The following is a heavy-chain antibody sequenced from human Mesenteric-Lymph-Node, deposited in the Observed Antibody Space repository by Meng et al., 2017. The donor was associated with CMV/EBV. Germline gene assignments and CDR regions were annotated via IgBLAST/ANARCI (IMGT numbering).Heavy chain of an antibody. D-gene: IGHD7-27*01. J-gene: IGHJ4*02. CDR3: AKSPGDTLYYFHY. CDR1: GFTFNNYG. CDR2: ICGSGDCT. Sequence: GESLKISCETSGFTFNNYGMSWVRQAPGKGLEWVSGICGSGDCTYYADSVKGRFTISRDNSKNTLYLQMNSLRAEDTAVYYCAKSPGDTLYYFHYWGQGTLVTVSS. V-gene: IGHV3-23*01.